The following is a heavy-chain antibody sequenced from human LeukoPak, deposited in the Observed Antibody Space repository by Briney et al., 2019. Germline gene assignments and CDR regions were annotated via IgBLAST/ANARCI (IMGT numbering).Heavy chain of an antibody. CDR3: ARADGTNYYYYGMDV. CDR1: GGSISGYY. D-gene: IGHD2-2*01. J-gene: IGHJ6*02. V-gene: IGHV4-59*01. Sequence: PSETLSLTCTVSGGSISGYYWTWIRQYPGKGLEGIGYIHYSGSTNYNPSLKSRVTISLDTSKSQFSLKLSSVTAADTAVYYCARADGTNYYYYGMDVWGQGNTVTVSS. CDR2: IHYSGST.